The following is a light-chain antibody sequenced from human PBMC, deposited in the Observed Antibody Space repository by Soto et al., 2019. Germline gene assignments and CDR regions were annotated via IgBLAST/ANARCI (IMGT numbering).Light chain of an antibody. CDR3: SSYAGSFILL. J-gene: IGLJ2*01. V-gene: IGLV2-11*01. Sequence: QSALTQPRSVSGSPGQSVTISCTGTTSDVGGYNYVTWYQQHPDKAPKLMIYDVSKRPSGVPDRFSGSKSGNTASLTISGLQAEDEADYYCSSYAGSFILLFGGGTKLTVL. CDR1: TSDVGGYNY. CDR2: DVS.